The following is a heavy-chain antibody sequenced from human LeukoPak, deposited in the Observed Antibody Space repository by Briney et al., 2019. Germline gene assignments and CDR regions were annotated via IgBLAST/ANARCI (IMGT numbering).Heavy chain of an antibody. CDR1: GYTFTSYA. J-gene: IGHJ3*02. V-gene: IGHV1-3*01. CDR3: ASNHRTGYFGGAAFDI. CDR2: INAGNGNT. D-gene: IGHD3-9*01. Sequence: ASVKVSCKASGYTFTSYAMHWVRQAPGQRLECMGWINAGNGNTKYSQKFQGRVTITRDTSASTAYMELSSLRSEDTAVYYCASNHRTGYFGGAAFDIWGQGTMVTVSS.